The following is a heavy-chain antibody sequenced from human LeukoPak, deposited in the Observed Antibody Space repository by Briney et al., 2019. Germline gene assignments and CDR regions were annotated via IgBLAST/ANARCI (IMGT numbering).Heavy chain of an antibody. Sequence: PSQTLSLSCTVSGGSFSSGSYYWSWIRQPAGKGLEWIGRIYTSGSTNYNPSLKSRVTISVDTSKNQFSLKLSSVTAADTAVYYCARDVVVVTAIGNWFDPWGQGTLVTVSS. D-gene: IGHD2-21*02. CDR2: IYTSGST. V-gene: IGHV4-61*02. J-gene: IGHJ5*02. CDR1: GGSFSSGSYY. CDR3: ARDVVVVTAIGNWFDP.